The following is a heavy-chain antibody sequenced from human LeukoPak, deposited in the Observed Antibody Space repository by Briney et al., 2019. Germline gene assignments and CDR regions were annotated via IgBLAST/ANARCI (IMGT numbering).Heavy chain of an antibody. CDR3: ARAHPEYYDSSGYNPLDF. Sequence: ASVKVSCKASGYTFTDYFMHWVRQAPGQGLEWMGWINPNSGGTHYAQKFQGRVTMTTDTSTSTAYMELRSLRSDDTAVYYCARAHPEYYDSSGYNPLDFWGQGTLVTVSS. J-gene: IGHJ4*02. CDR1: GYTFTDYF. V-gene: IGHV1-2*02. CDR2: INPNSGGT. D-gene: IGHD3-22*01.